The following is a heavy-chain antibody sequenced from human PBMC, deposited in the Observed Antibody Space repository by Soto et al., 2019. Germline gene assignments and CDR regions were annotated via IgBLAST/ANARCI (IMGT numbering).Heavy chain of an antibody. CDR3: GRKTPVAGTE. V-gene: IGHV4-39*01. CDR2: IYYTGST. J-gene: IGHJ4*02. D-gene: IGHD6-19*01. CDR1: GCSIGSNNYY. Sequence: SETLSLTCTVSGCSIGSNNYYWAWIRQPPGKGLEWIGSIYYTGSTYYNPSLRSRVSISVDTSKNQFSLNLNSVTAADTAQYYCGRKTPVAGTEWGQGTLVTVSS.